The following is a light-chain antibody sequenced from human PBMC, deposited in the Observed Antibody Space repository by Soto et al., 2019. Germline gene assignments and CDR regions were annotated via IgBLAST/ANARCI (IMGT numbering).Light chain of an antibody. CDR1: QSISSY. CDR3: QQSYGTPQT. J-gene: IGKJ1*01. Sequence: DIQMTQSPSSLCASVGDRVTITCRASQSISSYLNWYQQKPGKAPKLLIYAASTLQSGVPSRFSSSGSGTDFTLTISSXQPEDFATYYCQQSYGTPQTFGQGTKVDIK. CDR2: AAS. V-gene: IGKV1-39*01.